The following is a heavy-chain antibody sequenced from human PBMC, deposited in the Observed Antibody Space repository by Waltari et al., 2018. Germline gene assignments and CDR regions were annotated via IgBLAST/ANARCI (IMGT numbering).Heavy chain of an antibody. D-gene: IGHD2-21*02. V-gene: IGHV1-2*02. CDR3: AREYCGGDCRLFDY. J-gene: IGHJ4*02. CDR1: RDAFTEHH. CDR2: VNPNGGGT. Sequence: LVPSGAEVMKPGASVRVSCKASRDAFTEHHIHWVRQAPGQGLEWMGWVNPNGGGTNYAQRFAGRITVTWDASITTAYMEFSRLTSGDTAVYFCAREYCGGDCRLFDYWGQGTPVTVSS.